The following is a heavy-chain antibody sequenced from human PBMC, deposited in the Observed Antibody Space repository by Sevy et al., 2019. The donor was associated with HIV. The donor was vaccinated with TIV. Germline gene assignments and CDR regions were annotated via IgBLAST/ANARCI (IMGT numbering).Heavy chain of an antibody. D-gene: IGHD2-2*02. J-gene: IGHJ4*02. Sequence: GGSLRLSCAASEFTVSNSYMSWVRQAPGKGLEWVSILYSGGSTYYAAYVKGRFAVSRDNSKNTLYHQMNSLRAEDTAVYYGARAGTWCYRAYFDYWGQGTLVTVSS. V-gene: IGHV3-53*05. CDR2: LYSGGST. CDR3: ARAGTWCYRAYFDY. CDR1: EFTVSNSY.